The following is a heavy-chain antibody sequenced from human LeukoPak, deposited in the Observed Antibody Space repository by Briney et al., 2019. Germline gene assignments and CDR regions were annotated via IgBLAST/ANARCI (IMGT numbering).Heavy chain of an antibody. J-gene: IGHJ4*02. CDR1: GFTFSSYS. V-gene: IGHV3-21*01. Sequence: GGSLRLSCAASGFTFSSYSMNWVRQAPGKGLEWVSSISSSSSYIYYADSVKGRFTISRDNAKNSLYLQMNSLRAEDTAVYYCARGSTITFGGVIADFDYWGQGTLDTVSS. CDR2: ISSSSSYI. CDR3: ARGSTITFGGVIADFDY. D-gene: IGHD3-16*02.